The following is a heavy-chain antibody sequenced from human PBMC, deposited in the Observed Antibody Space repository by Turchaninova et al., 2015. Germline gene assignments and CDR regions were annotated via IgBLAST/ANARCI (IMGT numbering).Heavy chain of an antibody. V-gene: IGHV4-39*01. Sequence: QLHLQESGPGLVKPSETLSLTCPVSGGSISSRSYFWGWIRQSPGRGLGGIGSIFSSGSTSYNPPLKRRVTISVDTSTNQFSLKLSSVTAADTAVYYCARHYDSGTYFGYWGQGTLVTVSS. CDR3: ARHYDSGTYFGY. CDR2: IFSSGST. D-gene: IGHD3-10*01. J-gene: IGHJ4*02. CDR1: GGSISSRSYF.